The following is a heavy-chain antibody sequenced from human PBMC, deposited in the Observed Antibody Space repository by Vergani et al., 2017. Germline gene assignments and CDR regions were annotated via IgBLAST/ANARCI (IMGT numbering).Heavy chain of an antibody. CDR1: GFTFSSYA. D-gene: IGHD4-17*01. CDR2: ISGSGGST. V-gene: IGHV3-23*01. J-gene: IGHJ3*02. Sequence: EVQLLESGGGLVQPGGSLRLSCAASGFTFSSYAMSWVRQAPGKGLEWVSAISGSGGSTYYADSVKGRFTISRDNSKNTLYLQMNSLRAEDTAVYYCARTYGDYEGAFDIWGQGTMVTVSS. CDR3: ARTYGDYEGAFDI.